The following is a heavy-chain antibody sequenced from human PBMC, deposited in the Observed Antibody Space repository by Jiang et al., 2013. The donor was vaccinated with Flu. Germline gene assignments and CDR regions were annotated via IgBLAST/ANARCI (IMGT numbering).Heavy chain of an antibody. CDR1: GGSISSSNW. Sequence: QLVESGPGLVKPSGTLSLTCAVSGGSISSSNWWSWVRQPPGKGLEWIGEIYHSGSTNYNPSLKSRVTISVDKSRNRFSLKLGSVTAADTAVYYCARALDIYSTRSNWFDPWGQGTLVTVSS. D-gene: IGHD6-13*01. CDR3: ARALDIYSTRSNWFDP. J-gene: IGHJ5*02. CDR2: IYHSGST. V-gene: IGHV4-4*02.